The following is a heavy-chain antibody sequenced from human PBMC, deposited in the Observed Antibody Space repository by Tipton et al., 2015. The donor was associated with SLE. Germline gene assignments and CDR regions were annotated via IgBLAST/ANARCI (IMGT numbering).Heavy chain of an antibody. CDR2: IYHNGIT. J-gene: IGHJ4*02. Sequence: TLSLTCTVSGGSITDSTYYWGWIRQPPGKGLEWIGSIYHNGITDYNPSLRGRVTTSVDTSKNHFSLKVRSVTAADTAVYYCARLVGGWHYFDYWGQGMLVSVSS. D-gene: IGHD6-19*01. CDR1: GGSITDSTYY. V-gene: IGHV4-39*07. CDR3: ARLVGGWHYFDY.